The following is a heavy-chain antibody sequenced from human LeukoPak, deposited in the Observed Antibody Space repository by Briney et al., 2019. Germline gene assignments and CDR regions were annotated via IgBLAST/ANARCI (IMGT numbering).Heavy chain of an antibody. D-gene: IGHD2-2*01. J-gene: IGHJ5*02. CDR2: IYYSGST. Sequence: SSVTLSLTCSVSVGSISSTSYYWAWIRQPPGKGLEWIGSIYYSGSTYYNPSLESRVTISVDTSKSQFSLKLSSVTAADTSVYYCARHVPDNWFDPWGPGTLVTVSS. V-gene: IGHV4-39*01. CDR3: ARHVPDNWFDP. CDR1: VGSISSTSYY.